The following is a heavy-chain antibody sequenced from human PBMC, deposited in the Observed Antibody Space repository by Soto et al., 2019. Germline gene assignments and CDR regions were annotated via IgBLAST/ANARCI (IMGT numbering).Heavy chain of an antibody. CDR3: ARQDCSGGSCYGYYYYYMDV. CDR2: IYYSGST. CDR1: GGSISSYY. Sequence: QVQLQESGPGLVKPSETLSLTCTVSGGSISSYYWSWIRQPPGKGLAWMGYIYYSGSTNYNPSLKNRVTISVDTSKNQFSLKLSSVTAADTAVYYCARQDCSGGSCYGYYYYYMDVWGKGTTVTVSS. J-gene: IGHJ6*03. V-gene: IGHV4-59*08. D-gene: IGHD2-15*01.